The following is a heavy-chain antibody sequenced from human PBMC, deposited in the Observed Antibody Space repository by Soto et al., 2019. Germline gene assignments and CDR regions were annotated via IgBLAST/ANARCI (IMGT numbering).Heavy chain of an antibody. V-gene: IGHV4-31*03. CDR2: IYYSGST. Sequence: QVQLQESGPGLVKPSQTLSLTCTVSGGSISSGGYYWSWIRQHPGKGLEWLGYIYYSGSTYYNPSLKSRVTLSVDTSKNQFSLKLSSVTAADTAVYYCASIVSSAHGEFSDWGQGTLVTVSS. J-gene: IGHJ4*02. D-gene: IGHD3-10*01. CDR1: GGSISSGGYY. CDR3: ASIVSSAHGEFSD.